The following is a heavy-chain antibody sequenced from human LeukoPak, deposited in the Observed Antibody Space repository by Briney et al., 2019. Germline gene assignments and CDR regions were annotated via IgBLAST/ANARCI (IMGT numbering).Heavy chain of an antibody. CDR2: INHSGST. CDR1: GGSFSGYY. Sequence: PSETLSLTCAVYGGSFSGYYWSWIRKPPGKGLEWIGEINHSGSTNYNPSLKSRVTISVDTSKNQFSLKLSSVTAADTAVYYCARGGWSPVDYWGQGTLVTVSS. CDR3: ARGGWSPVDY. D-gene: IGHD6-19*01. V-gene: IGHV4-34*01. J-gene: IGHJ4*02.